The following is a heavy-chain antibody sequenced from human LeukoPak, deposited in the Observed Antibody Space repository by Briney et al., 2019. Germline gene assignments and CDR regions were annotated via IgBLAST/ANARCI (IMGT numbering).Heavy chain of an antibody. D-gene: IGHD6-19*01. CDR2: IYTSGST. CDR3: ARDGNSSGWYALYYMDV. J-gene: IGHJ6*03. V-gene: IGHV4-61*02. Sequence: SQTLSLTCTVSGDSISSGSYYWGWIRQPAGQGLEWIGRIYTSGSTNYNPSLKSRVTISVDTSKNHFSLKLSSVTATDTAVYYCARDGNSSGWYALYYMDVWGKGTTVTVSS. CDR1: GDSISSGSYY.